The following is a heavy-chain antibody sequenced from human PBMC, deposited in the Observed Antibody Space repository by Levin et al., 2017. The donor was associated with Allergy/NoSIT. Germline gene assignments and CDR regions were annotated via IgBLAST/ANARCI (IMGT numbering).Heavy chain of an antibody. CDR2: VTPLLGAR. J-gene: IGHJ4*02. CDR3: ARGRWQVSTRTEYHCPY. Sequence: SVKVSCQASGRNFKTFTMSWVRQAPGQGLEWMGGVTPLLGARIYAQKFQDRVTITSDEVTSTSYMELRSLTSDDTAVYFCARGRWQVSTRTEYHCPYGGQGTLVTVSA. D-gene: IGHD6-6*01. V-gene: IGHV1-69*16. CDR1: GRNFKTFT.